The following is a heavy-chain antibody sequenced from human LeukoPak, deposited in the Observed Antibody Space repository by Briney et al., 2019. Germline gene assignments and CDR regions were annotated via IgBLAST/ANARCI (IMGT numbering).Heavy chain of an antibody. CDR1: GFTVSSNY. J-gene: IGHJ1*01. D-gene: IGHD3-22*01. V-gene: IGHV3-66*01. CDR3: ARDLAPGTYYDSSGTSS. CDR2: IYSGGNT. Sequence: GGSLRLSCAASGFTVSSNYMSWVRQAPGKGLERVSTIYSGGNTHYADSVKGRFTISRDNSKNTLYLQMNSLRAEDTAVYYCARDLAPGTYYDSSGTSSWGQGTLVTVSS.